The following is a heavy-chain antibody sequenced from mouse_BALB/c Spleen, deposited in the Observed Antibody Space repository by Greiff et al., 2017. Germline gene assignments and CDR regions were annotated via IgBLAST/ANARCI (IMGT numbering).Heavy chain of an antibody. CDR1: GYTFTSYT. J-gene: IGHJ1*01. D-gene: IGHD4-1*01. Sequence: QVQLQQSAAELVRPGASVTMSCKASGYTFTSYTMHWVKQRPGQGLVWIGYINSSSGYTEYNQKFKDKTTLTADKSSSTAYMQLSSLTSEDSAVYYCGANWDDWYFDVWGEGTTVTVSA. CDR3: GANWDDWYFDV. CDR2: INSSSGYT. V-gene: IGHV1-4*02.